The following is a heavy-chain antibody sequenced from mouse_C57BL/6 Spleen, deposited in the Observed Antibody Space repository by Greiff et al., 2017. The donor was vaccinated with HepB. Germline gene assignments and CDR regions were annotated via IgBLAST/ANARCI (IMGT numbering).Heavy chain of an antibody. CDR3: ARRMGNYYAMDY. CDR2: IYPGDGDT. Sequence: QVQLQQSGAELVKPGASVKISCKASGYAFSSYWMNWVKQRPGKGLEWIGQIYPGDGDTNYNGEFKGKATLTAEKSSSNAYMQLSSLTSEDSAVYFCARRMGNYYAMDYWGQGTSVTVSS. V-gene: IGHV1-80*01. J-gene: IGHJ4*01. D-gene: IGHD2-1*01. CDR1: GYAFSSYW.